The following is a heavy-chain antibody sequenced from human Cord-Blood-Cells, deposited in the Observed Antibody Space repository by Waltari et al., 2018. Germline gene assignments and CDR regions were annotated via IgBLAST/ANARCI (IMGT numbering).Heavy chain of an antibody. D-gene: IGHD6-13*01. J-gene: IGHJ4*02. V-gene: IGHV3-9*01. Sequence: EVQLVESGGGLVQPGRSLRLSCAASGFTFDDYAMHWVRQAPGKGLEWVSGISWNSGSIGHADSVKGRFTISRDNAKNSLYLQMNSLRAEDTALYYCAKGGIAASFDYWGQGTLVTVSS. CDR3: AKGGIAASFDY. CDR1: GFTFDDYA. CDR2: ISWNSGSI.